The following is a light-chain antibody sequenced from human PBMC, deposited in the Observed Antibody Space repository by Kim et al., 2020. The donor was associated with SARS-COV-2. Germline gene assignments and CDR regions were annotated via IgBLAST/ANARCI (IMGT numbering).Light chain of an antibody. CDR3: QTWGTGIRV. CDR1: SGHSTYA. J-gene: IGLJ1*01. CDR2: VKSDGSH. V-gene: IGLV4-69*01. Sequence: QPVLTQSPSASASLGASVKLTCTLSSGHSTYAIAWHQQQPEKGPHYLMEVKSDGSHTKGDGIPDRFSGSSSGAERYLTISSLQSEDEADYYCQTWGTGIRVFGTGTKVTVL.